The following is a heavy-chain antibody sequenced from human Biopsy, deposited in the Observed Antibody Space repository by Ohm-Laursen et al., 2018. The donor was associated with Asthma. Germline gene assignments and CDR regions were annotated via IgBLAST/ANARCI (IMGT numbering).Heavy chain of an antibody. CDR2: ISYDGSNK. CDR1: GFKFDEYT. Sequence: SLRLSCAASGFKFDEYTMYWVRQAPGKGLEWVAVISYDGSNKYYADSVKGRFTISRDNSKNTLYLQMNSLRAKDTAVYYCARDLHPTNHLGELSEGFDYWGQGTLVTVSS. V-gene: IGHV3-30*03. CDR3: ARDLHPTNHLGELSEGFDY. D-gene: IGHD3-16*02. J-gene: IGHJ4*02.